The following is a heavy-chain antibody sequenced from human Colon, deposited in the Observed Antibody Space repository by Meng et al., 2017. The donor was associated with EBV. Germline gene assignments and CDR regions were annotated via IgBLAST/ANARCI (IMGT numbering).Heavy chain of an antibody. D-gene: IGHD5-24*01. V-gene: IGHV4-4*02. J-gene: IGHJ4*02. CDR1: GASISSNNW. CDR3: ARGNAYNAPSFDY. CDR2: IYHGGNT. Sequence: QVQRQESGPGPVEPSGTLSLPCAVSGASISSNNWWSWVRQPPGKGLEWIGEIYHGGNTNYNPSLKGRVTISVDRSNDQFSLSLSSVTAADTAVYYCARGNAYNAPSFDYWGQGTLVTVSS.